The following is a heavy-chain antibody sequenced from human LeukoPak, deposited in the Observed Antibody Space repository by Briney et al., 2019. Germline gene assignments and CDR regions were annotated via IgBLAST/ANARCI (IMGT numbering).Heavy chain of an antibody. CDR1: GFTVSSNY. Sequence: GGSLRLSCAASGFTVSSNYMSWVRQAPGKGLEWVSVIYSGGSTYYADSVKGRFTISRDNSKNTLYLQMNSLRAEDTAVYYCARDGKAVYSSGLDYWGQGTLVTVSS. CDR2: IYSGGST. V-gene: IGHV3-66*01. D-gene: IGHD6-19*01. CDR3: ARDGKAVYSSGLDY. J-gene: IGHJ4*02.